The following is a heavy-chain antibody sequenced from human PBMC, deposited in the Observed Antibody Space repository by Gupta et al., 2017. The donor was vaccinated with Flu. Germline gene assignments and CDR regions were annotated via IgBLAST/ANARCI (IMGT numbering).Heavy chain of an antibody. CDR2: IIPIFGTA. D-gene: IGHD2-2*01. CDR1: GVTFSSYA. J-gene: IGHJ6*03. Sequence: QVQLVQSGAAVKKPGSSVKVSCKASGVTFSSYAIIGVRQAPGQGLEWMGGIIPIFGTANYAQKFQGRVTITADKSTSTAYMELSSLRSEDTAVYYCASGVVVPAASGYYYYYYMDVWGKGTTVTVSS. CDR3: ASGVVVPAASGYYYYYYMDV. V-gene: IGHV1-69*06.